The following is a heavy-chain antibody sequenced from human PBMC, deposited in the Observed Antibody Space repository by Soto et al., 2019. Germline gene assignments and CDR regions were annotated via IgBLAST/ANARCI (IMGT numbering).Heavy chain of an antibody. CDR1: GGTFSSYT. V-gene: IGHV1-69*04. Sequence: GASVKVSCKASGGTFSSYTISWVRQAPGQGLEWMGRIIPILGIANYAQKFQGRVTITADKSTSTAYMELNSLRSEDTAVYYCAREDLSSVVAATTPGDYYYYMDVWGKGTTVTVSS. J-gene: IGHJ6*03. D-gene: IGHD2-15*01. CDR2: IIPILGIA. CDR3: AREDLSSVVAATTPGDYYYYMDV.